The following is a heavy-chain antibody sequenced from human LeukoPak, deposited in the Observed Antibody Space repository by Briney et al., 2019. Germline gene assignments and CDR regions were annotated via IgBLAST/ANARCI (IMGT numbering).Heavy chain of an antibody. CDR3: LMTTVVTNDPYFDY. J-gene: IGHJ4*02. CDR2: ISTSGST. Sequence: SETLSLTCTVSGGSISSGSYYWTWIRQPAGKGLEWVGRISTSGSTNYNPSLKSRLTISIDTSKNQFSLRLSSVTAADTALYYCLMTTVVTNDPYFDYWGRGTLVTVAS. D-gene: IGHD4-23*01. CDR1: GGSISSGSYY. V-gene: IGHV4-61*02.